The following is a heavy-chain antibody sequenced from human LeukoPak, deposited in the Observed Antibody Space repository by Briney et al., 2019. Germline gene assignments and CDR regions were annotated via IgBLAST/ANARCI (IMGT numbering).Heavy chain of an antibody. J-gene: IGHJ4*02. V-gene: IGHV1-69*13. CDR1: GGTFSSYA. CDR2: IIPIFGTA. CDR3: ARDRAGGLHPFDY. Sequence: SVKVSCKASGGTFSSYAISWVRQAPGQGLEWMGGIIPIFGTANYAQKFQGRVTITADESTSTAYMELSSLRSEDTAVYYCARDRAGGLHPFDYWGQGTLVTVSS.